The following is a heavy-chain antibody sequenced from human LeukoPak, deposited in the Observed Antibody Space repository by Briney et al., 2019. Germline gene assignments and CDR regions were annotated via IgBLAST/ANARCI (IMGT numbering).Heavy chain of an antibody. J-gene: IGHJ4*02. D-gene: IGHD3-10*01. CDR1: GGSISSSSYY. Sequence: SETLSLTCTVSGGSISSSSYYWGWIRQPPGKGLDWIVSIYYSGTAYYNPAIKSRVTISVDTSKNQFSLKLSSVTAEDTAVYYCARHEDYYGSGFDYWGQGTLVTVSS. V-gene: IGHV4-39*01. CDR2: IYYSGTA. CDR3: ARHEDYYGSGFDY.